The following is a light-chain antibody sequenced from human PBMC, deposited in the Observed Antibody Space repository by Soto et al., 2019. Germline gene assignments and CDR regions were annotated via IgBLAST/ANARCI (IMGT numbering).Light chain of an antibody. CDR1: SSDVGGYNY. J-gene: IGLJ1*01. CDR3: SSYTSSSTFYV. V-gene: IGLV2-14*01. CDR2: DVS. Sequence: QSALTQPASVSGSPGQSITISCTGTSSDVGGYNYVSWYQQHPGKAPKVMIFDVSNRPSGVSNRFSGSKSGNTASLTISGLQAEDEDDYYCSSYTSSSTFYVFVTGTKLTVL.